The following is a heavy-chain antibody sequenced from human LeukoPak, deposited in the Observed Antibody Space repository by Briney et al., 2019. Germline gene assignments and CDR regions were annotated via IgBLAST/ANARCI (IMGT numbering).Heavy chain of an antibody. CDR3: ATGYYYDSSNWFDP. Sequence: GASVKVSCKVSGYTLTELSMHWVRQAPGKGLEWMGGFDPEDGETIYAQKFQGRVTMTGDTSTDTAYMELSSLRSEDTAVYYCATGYYYDSSNWFDPWGQGTLVTVSS. V-gene: IGHV1-24*01. J-gene: IGHJ5*02. CDR2: FDPEDGET. CDR1: GYTLTELS. D-gene: IGHD3-22*01.